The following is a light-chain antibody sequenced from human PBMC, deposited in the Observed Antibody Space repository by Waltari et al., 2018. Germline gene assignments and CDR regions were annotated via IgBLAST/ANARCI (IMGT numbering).Light chain of an antibody. CDR3: QHYVRLPAT. J-gene: IGKJ1*01. CDR1: QSVSRT. V-gene: IGKV3-20*01. Sequence: EIVLTQSPGTLSLSPGERATLSCRASQSVSRTLAWYQQKPGQAPRLLIFGASTRATGIPDRFSGSGSGTDFSLTFSRLEPEDFAVYYCQHYVRLPATFGQGTKVEIK. CDR2: GAS.